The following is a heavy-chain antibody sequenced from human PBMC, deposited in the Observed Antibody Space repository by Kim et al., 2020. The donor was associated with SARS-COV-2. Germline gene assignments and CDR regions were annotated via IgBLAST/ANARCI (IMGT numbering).Heavy chain of an antibody. CDR2: IYPGDSDT. V-gene: IGHV5-51*01. CDR3: ARQVTMVRGVVDY. D-gene: IGHD3-10*01. J-gene: IGHJ4*02. Sequence: GESLKLSCKGSGYSFTSYWIGWVRQMPGKGLAWMGIIYPGDSDTRYSPSFQGQVTISADKSISTAYLQWSSLKASDTAMYYCARQVTMVRGVVDYWGQGTLVTVSS. CDR1: GYSFTSYW.